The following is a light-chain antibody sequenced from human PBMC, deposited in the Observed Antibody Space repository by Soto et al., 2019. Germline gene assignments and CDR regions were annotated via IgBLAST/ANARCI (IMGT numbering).Light chain of an antibody. CDR3: QQYGGSPPYT. CDR1: QSVSSNY. CDR2: GAS. Sequence: EIVLTQSPGTLSLSPGERATLSCRASQSVSSNYLAWYHQKPGQAPRLLIFGASNRATGIPDRLSCSGSGTDFPLTIIRLVPEDFAVYYCQQYGGSPPYTFGQGTTLEIK. J-gene: IGKJ2*01. V-gene: IGKV3-20*01.